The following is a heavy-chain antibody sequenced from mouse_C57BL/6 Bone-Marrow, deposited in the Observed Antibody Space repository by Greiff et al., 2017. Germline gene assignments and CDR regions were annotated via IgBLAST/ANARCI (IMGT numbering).Heavy chain of an antibody. CDR1: GYAFTNYL. V-gene: IGHV1-54*01. J-gene: IGHJ4*01. CDR3: ARCGNYLYAMDY. D-gene: IGHD2-1*01. CDR2: INPGSGGT. Sequence: QVQLQQSGAELVRPGTSVKVSCKASGYAFTNYLIEWVKQRPGQGLEWIGVINPGSGGTNYNEKFKGKATLTADKSSSTAYMQLSRLTSEDSAVYFGARCGNYLYAMDYWGQGTSVTVSS.